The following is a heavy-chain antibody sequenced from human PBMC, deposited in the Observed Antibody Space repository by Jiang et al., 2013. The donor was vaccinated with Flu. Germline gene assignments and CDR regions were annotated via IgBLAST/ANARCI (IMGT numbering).Heavy chain of an antibody. CDR3: AGVDTAYFDY. V-gene: IGHV4-61*02. CDR1: GGSISSGSYY. CDR2: IYTSGST. Sequence: GPGLVKPSQTLSLTCTVSGGSISSGSYYWSWIRQPAGKGLEWIGRIYTSGSTNYNPSLKSRVTISVDTSKNQFSLKLSSVTAADTAVYYCAGVDTAYFDYWGQGTLVTVSS. D-gene: IGHD5-18*01. J-gene: IGHJ4*02.